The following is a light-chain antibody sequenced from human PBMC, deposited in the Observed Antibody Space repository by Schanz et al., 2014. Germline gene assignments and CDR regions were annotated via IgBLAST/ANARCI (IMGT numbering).Light chain of an antibody. CDR2: DVS. V-gene: IGLV2-14*03. Sequence: QSALTQPASVSGSPGQSISISCTGTSSDVGNYNYVSWYQQYPGKAPKLMIYDVSDRPSEISNRFSGSKSGNTASLTISGLQAEDEADYYCSSYTKSNTLVFGGGTKVTVL. CDR3: SSYTKSNTLV. CDR1: SSDVGNYNY. J-gene: IGLJ2*01.